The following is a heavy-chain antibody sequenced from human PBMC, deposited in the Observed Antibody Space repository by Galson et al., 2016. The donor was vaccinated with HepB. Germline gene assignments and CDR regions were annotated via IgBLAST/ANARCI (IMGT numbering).Heavy chain of an antibody. CDR3: AKDMARSSGSWLVDD. J-gene: IGHJ4*02. CDR1: GFTFSHYG. V-gene: IGHV3-30*18. CDR2: ISYDGNSG. D-gene: IGHD6-13*01. Sequence: SLRLSCAVSGFTFSHYGMHWVRQAPGKGLEWVAIISYDGNSGDYADSVRGRFTTSRDNSKNTLYLELNSLRPDDTAMYYCAKDMARSSGSWLVDDWGQGTLVTVSS.